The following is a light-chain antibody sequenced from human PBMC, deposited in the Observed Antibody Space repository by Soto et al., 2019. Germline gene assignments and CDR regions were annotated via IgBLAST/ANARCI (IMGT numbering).Light chain of an antibody. V-gene: IGKV1-27*01. CDR1: QGISSY. CDR3: QKYDSAASLT. Sequence: DIQMTQSPSSLSASVGDRVTVTCRASQGISSYLAWNQQKPGKVPKLLIYAASTLQPGVPSRFSGSGSGTDFTLTISSLQPEDVATYYCQKYDSAASLTFGGGTKVEIK. J-gene: IGKJ4*01. CDR2: AAS.